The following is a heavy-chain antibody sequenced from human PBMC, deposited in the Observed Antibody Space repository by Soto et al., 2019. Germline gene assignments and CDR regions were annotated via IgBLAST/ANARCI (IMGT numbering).Heavy chain of an antibody. CDR2: VYSADGT. J-gene: IGHJ3*01. V-gene: IGHV3-53*01. CDR1: GFIVNGKKY. Sequence: DVQVEESGGGLIQPGGSLRLSCAASGFIVNGKKYLTWVRQAPGKGLEWLSAVYSADGTFYADSVKGRFTVSLDNVKNTVYLQMNSLRSEDTGVYYCATWRLGEQAFDVWGPGTRVSVSA. CDR3: ATWRLGEQAFDV. D-gene: IGHD1-1*01.